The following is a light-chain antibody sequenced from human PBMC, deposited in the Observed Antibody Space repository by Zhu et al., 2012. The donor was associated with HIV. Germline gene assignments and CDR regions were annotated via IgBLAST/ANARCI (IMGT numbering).Light chain of an antibody. CDR2: NTS. CDR1: QTIGGN. Sequence: EIVLTQSPGTLSLSPGERATLSCRASQTIGGNLGWYQQKPGQAPRLLIFNTSTRATGIPPRFSGTGSGTEFTLTITSMQSEDFAVYYCHQYNTWPRTFGQGTRVEIK. J-gene: IGKJ1*01. CDR3: HQYNTWPRT. V-gene: IGKV3-15*01.